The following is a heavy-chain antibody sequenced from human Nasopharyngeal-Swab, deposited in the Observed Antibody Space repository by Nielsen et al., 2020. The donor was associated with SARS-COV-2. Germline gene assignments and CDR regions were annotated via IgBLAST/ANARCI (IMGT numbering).Heavy chain of an antibody. CDR2: ISAYNGNT. Sequence: ASVKVSCKASGYTFTSYGISWVRQAPGQGLEWMGWISAYNGNTNYAQKLQGRVTTTTDTSTSTAYMELRSLRSDDTAVYYCARGMGQYSSSSAAIDYWGQGTLVTVSS. J-gene: IGHJ4*02. CDR1: GYTFTSYG. V-gene: IGHV1-18*01. D-gene: IGHD6-6*01. CDR3: ARGMGQYSSSSAAIDY.